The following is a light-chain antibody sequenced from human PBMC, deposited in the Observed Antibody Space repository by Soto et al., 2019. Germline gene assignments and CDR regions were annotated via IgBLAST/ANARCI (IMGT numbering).Light chain of an antibody. V-gene: IGKV3-11*02. J-gene: IGKJ2*01. CDR2: DSS. Sequence: EMVLTQSPATLSLSPGDRATLSCRASQSVGRYLAWYQQRPGQAPRLLIYDSSNMVTGIPARFSGNGSGRDFTLTISSLEPEDFAVYYCQYRTDWPPYTFGQGTTLEI. CDR3: QYRTDWPPYT. CDR1: QSVGRY.